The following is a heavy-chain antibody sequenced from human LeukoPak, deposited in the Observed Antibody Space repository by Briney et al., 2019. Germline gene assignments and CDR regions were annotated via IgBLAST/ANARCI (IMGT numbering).Heavy chain of an antibody. CDR1: GFTFGSYG. CDR2: ISYDGSNK. CDR3: AKAQRYCSSTSCLDLDY. J-gene: IGHJ4*02. V-gene: IGHV3-30*18. Sequence: PGGSLRLSCAASGFTFGSYGMHWVRQAPGKGLEWVAVISYDGSNKYYADSVKGRFTISRDNSNNTLYLQMNSLRAEDTAVYYCAKAQRYCSSTSCLDLDYWGREPWSPSPQ. D-gene: IGHD2-2*01.